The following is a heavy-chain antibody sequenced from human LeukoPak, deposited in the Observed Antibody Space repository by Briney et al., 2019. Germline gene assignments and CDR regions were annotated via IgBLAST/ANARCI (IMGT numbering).Heavy chain of an antibody. CDR1: GFTFSSYS. CDR2: ISSSSSYI. CDR3: ASAGYGDPHFDF. Sequence: PGGSLRLSCAASGFTFSSYSMNWVRQAPGKGLEWVSSISSSSSYIYYADSVKGRFTISRDNAKNSLYLQMNSLRAEDTAVYYCASAGYGDPHFDFWGQGTLVTVSS. V-gene: IGHV3-21*01. D-gene: IGHD4-17*01. J-gene: IGHJ4*02.